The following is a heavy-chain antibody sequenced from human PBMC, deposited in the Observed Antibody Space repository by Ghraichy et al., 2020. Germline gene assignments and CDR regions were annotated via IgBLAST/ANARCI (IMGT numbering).Heavy chain of an antibody. D-gene: IGHD5-12*01. Sequence: LSLTCAASGFTFSSYAMSWVRQAPGKGLEWVSTISGSGGSTYYADSVKGRFTISRDNSKNTLYLQMNSLRAEDTAVYYCAKDIDSIHIVATIGAFDYWGQGTLVTVSS. V-gene: IGHV3-23*01. J-gene: IGHJ4*02. CDR2: ISGSGGST. CDR3: AKDIDSIHIVATIGAFDY. CDR1: GFTFSSYA.